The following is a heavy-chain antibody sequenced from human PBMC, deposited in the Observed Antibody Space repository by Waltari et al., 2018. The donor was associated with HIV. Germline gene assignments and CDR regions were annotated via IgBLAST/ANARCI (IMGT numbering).Heavy chain of an antibody. J-gene: IGHJ4*02. CDR2: IWYDGSKK. CDR3: ARKYSSSWGAPFDY. D-gene: IGHD6-13*01. Sequence: QVQLVESGGGVVQPGRSLRLSCATSGFPPSRYGLHWARQAPGKGLEWVTVIWYDGSKKYYADSVKGRFTISRDNSKNTLYLQMNSLRIEDTAVYYCARKYSSSWGAPFDYWGQGTLVTVSS. V-gene: IGHV3-33*01. CDR1: GFPPSRYG.